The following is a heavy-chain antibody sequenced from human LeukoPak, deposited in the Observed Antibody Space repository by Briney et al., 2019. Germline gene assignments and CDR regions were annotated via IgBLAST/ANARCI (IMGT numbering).Heavy chain of an antibody. CDR1: GFTFSSYA. J-gene: IGHJ4*02. CDR2: ISYSGGRT. D-gene: IGHD5-24*01. V-gene: IGHV3-23*01. CDR3: AKDDVRDGYNFFDY. Sequence: HSGGSLRLSCAASGFTFSSYAMSWVRQAPGKGLEWISVISYSGGRTYYADSVKGRFTISRDNSKNTLYLQMNSLRAEDTAVYYCAKDDVRDGYNFFDYWGQGTLVTVSS.